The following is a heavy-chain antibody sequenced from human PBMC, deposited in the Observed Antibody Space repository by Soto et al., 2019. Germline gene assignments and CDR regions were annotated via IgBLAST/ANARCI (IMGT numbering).Heavy chain of an antibody. CDR2: INARNGNT. D-gene: IGHD2-15*01. CDR1: GYTFTSYA. J-gene: IGHJ5*02. Sequence: GASVKVSCKASGYTFTSYAMHWVRQDHGQRLEWMGWINARNGNTEYSQKFQGRVTIARDTSATTAYMELSSLISEDTAVYYCAREARGYCRGGTCSGYWFDPWGPGTLVTVSS. V-gene: IGHV1-3*01. CDR3: AREARGYCRGGTCSGYWFDP.